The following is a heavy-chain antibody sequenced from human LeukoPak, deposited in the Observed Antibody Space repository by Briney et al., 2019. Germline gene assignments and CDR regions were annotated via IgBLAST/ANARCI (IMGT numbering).Heavy chain of an antibody. CDR2: ISGSGGST. CDR1: GVTFSSYA. J-gene: IGHJ4*02. D-gene: IGHD1-26*01. V-gene: IGHV3-23*01. Sequence: GGSLRLSCAASGVTFSSYAMSWVRQAPGKGLEWVSAISGSGGSTYYADSVKGRFTISRDNSKNTLYLQMNSLRAEDTAVYYCAKDLKWELPSSANYWGQGTLVTVSS. CDR3: AKDLKWELPSSANY.